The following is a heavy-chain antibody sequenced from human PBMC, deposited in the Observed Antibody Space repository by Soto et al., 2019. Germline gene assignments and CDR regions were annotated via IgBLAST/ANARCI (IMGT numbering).Heavy chain of an antibody. Sequence: ESGGGLVQPGGSLRLSCAASGFTFGNYGMNWVRQAPGKGLEWVSGISGGGGSTYYADSVKGRFTISRDPSKNTVFLEMNSLRAEDTAVYYCAKGFIVVVTVIRPDDSFDVWGQGNLVTVPS. CDR1: GFTFGNYG. V-gene: IGHV3-23*01. J-gene: IGHJ3*01. CDR3: AKGFIVVVTVIRPDDSFDV. CDR2: ISGGGGST. D-gene: IGHD2-21*02.